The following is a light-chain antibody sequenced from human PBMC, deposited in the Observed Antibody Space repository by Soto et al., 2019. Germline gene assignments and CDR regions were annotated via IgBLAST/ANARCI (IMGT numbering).Light chain of an antibody. Sequence: DIPMTQSPSSLSVSVGDRVTISCWASQTINKNLNWYQQKPGQAPNLLIYSASDFQSGVPSRFSGSGSGTEFTLTISGLQPEDFATYYCQQSFSTPYTFGQGTELEI. V-gene: IGKV1-39*01. CDR3: QQSFSTPYT. CDR2: SAS. J-gene: IGKJ2*01. CDR1: QTINKN.